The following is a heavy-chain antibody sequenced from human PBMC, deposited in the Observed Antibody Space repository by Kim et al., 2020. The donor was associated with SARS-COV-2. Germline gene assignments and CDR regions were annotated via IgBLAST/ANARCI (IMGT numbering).Heavy chain of an antibody. V-gene: IGHV3-23*01. D-gene: IGHD2-2*01. Sequence: SVKGRFTIPRDNSKNTLDLQMNSLRAEDTAVFYCAKDCLSRSSITCPSEHWGQGTLVTVSS. J-gene: IGHJ1*01. CDR3: AKDCLSRSSITCPSEH.